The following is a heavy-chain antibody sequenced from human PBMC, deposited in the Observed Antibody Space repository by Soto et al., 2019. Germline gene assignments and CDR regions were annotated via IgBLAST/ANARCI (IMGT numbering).Heavy chain of an antibody. CDR3: AKAPNYDFWSGYSNWFDP. Sequence: GGSLRLSCAASGFTFSSYAMSWVRQAPGKGLEWVSAISGSGGSTYYADSVKGRFTISRDNSKNTLYLQMNNLRAEDTAVFYCAKAPNYDFWSGYSNWFDPWGQGTLVTVSS. CDR2: ISGSGGST. CDR1: GFTFSSYA. J-gene: IGHJ5*02. V-gene: IGHV3-23*01. D-gene: IGHD3-3*01.